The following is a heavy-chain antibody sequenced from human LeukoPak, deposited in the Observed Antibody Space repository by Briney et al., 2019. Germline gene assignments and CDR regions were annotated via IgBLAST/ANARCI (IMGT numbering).Heavy chain of an antibody. CDR2: ISDSGGTT. J-gene: IGHJ4*02. Sequence: GGSLRLSCAASGFTFSSYAMIWVRQAPGKGLEWVSGISDSGGTTYYADSVKGRFTISRDNSRNTLYLQMNSLRAEDTAVYYCAEGGGGYPDNWGQGTLVTVSS. V-gene: IGHV3-23*01. D-gene: IGHD3-16*01. CDR3: AEGGGGYPDN. CDR1: GFTFSSYA.